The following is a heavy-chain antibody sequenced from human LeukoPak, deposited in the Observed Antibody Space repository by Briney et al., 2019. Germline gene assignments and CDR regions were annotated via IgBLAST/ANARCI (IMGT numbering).Heavy chain of an antibody. V-gene: IGHV3-23*01. CDR3: VKKAGGSCYSSSSY. Sequence: GGSLRLSCAASGFTFDIYAMTWVRQAPGKGLEWVSAICGSDGSTYYADSVKGRFTISRDNSKNMLYLQMNSLRAEVMLLYNGVKKAGGSCYSSSSYWGQGTLVTVSS. CDR1: GFTFDIYA. CDR2: ICGSDGST. D-gene: IGHD2-15*01. J-gene: IGHJ4*02.